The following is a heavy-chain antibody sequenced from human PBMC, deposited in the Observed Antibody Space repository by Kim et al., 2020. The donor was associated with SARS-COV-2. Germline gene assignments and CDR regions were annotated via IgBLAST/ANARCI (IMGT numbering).Heavy chain of an antibody. V-gene: IGHV1-18*01. CDR3: AREFYSNYYYYGMDV. J-gene: IGHJ6*02. D-gene: IGHD4-4*01. Sequence: PKLQGRVTMTTDTSTSTAYMELRSLRSDDTAVYYCAREFYSNYYYYGMDVWGQGTTVTVSS.